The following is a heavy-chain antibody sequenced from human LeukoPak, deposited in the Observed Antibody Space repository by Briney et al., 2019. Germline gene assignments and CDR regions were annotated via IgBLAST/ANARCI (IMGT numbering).Heavy chain of an antibody. CDR3: ARHANVVVPAAIEWFDP. Sequence: PSETLSLTCAVSGYSISSGYYWGWIRPPPGKGLEWIGSIYHSGSTYYNPSLKSRVTISVDTSKNQFSLKLSSVTAADTAVYYCARHANVVVPAAIEWFDPWGLGTLVTVSS. CDR2: IYHSGST. D-gene: IGHD2-2*01. CDR1: GYSISSGYY. J-gene: IGHJ5*02. V-gene: IGHV4-38-2*01.